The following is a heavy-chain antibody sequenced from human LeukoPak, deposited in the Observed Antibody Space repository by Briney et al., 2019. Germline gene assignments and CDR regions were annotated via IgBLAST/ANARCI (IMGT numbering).Heavy chain of an antibody. V-gene: IGHV6-1*01. CDR2: TYYRSKWYN. D-gene: IGHD3-22*01. CDR1: GDSVSSNSAA. CDR3: ARDRNYYNSSGYDLYYYYGMDV. J-gene: IGHJ6*02. Sequence: SQTLSLTCAISGDSVSSNSAAWNWIRQSPSRGLEWLGRTYYRSKWYNDYAVSVKSRITINPDTSKNQFPLQLNSVTPDDTAVYYCARDRNYYNSSGYDLYYYYGMDVWGQGTTVTVSS.